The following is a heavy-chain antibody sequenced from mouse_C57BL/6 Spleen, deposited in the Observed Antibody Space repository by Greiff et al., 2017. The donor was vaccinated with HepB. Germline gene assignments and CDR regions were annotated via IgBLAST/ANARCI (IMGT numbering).Heavy chain of an antibody. CDR3: ARHEGYSNYGFAS. CDR1: GYTFTEYT. D-gene: IGHD2-5*01. J-gene: IGHJ3*01. V-gene: IGHV1-62-2*01. Sequence: QVQLQQSGAELATPGASVKLSYKASGYTFTEYTIHWVKNRPGQVIEWIGWFYHGSGSIKNNEKFKDKATLTEDKSSSTVYMGLSRLTSEVPAVYFCARHEGYSNYGFASCGRGTLVTVSA. CDR2: FYHGSGSI.